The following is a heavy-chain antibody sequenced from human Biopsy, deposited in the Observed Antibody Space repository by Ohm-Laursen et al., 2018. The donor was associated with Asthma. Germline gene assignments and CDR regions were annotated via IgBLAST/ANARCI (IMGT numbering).Heavy chain of an antibody. D-gene: IGHD6-19*01. J-gene: IGHJ6*02. V-gene: IGHV1-69*01. Sequence: SSVKVSCKAPGGTFSNFAISWVRQAPGQGLEWLGGIMTVFGTTNYAQKFQGRVTITADESTSTAYMEVTSLRSEDTAIYYFARCQVGYSSGWSLLLKKIYYSGMDVWGQGAAVTVSS. CDR2: IMTVFGTT. CDR3: ARCQVGYSSGWSLLLKKIYYSGMDV. CDR1: GGTFSNFA.